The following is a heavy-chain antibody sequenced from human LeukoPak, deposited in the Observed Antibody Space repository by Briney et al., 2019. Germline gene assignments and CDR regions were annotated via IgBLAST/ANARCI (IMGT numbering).Heavy chain of an antibody. J-gene: IGHJ6*02. CDR1: GGTFSSYA. Sequence: SVKVSCKASGGTFSSYAISWVRQAPGQGLEWMGGIIPIFGTANYAQKFQGRVTITADESTSTAYMELSSLRSEDTAVYYCARAALNYDFWSGYSIRQGMDVWGQGTTVTVSS. CDR2: IIPIFGTA. CDR3: ARAALNYDFWSGYSIRQGMDV. V-gene: IGHV1-69*13. D-gene: IGHD3-3*01.